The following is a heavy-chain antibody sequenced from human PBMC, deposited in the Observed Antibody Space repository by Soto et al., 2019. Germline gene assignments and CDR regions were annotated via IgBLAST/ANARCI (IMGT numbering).Heavy chain of an antibody. J-gene: IGHJ6*02. Sequence: ASVKVSCKASGCTFSSYAISWVRPAPGQGLEWMGGIIPIFGTANYAQKFQGRVTITADESTSTAYMELSSLRSEDTAVYYCARVPRYNWNDSGYYYYGMDVWGQGTTVTVSS. V-gene: IGHV1-69*13. CDR1: GCTFSSYA. CDR2: IIPIFGTA. CDR3: ARVPRYNWNDSGYYYYGMDV. D-gene: IGHD1-20*01.